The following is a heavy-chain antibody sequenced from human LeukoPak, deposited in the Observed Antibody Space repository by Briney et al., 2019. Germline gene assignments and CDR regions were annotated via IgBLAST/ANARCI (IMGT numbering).Heavy chain of an antibody. CDR3: AKMGLYYGSGSYYNKGSFDY. CDR1: GFTFSSYG. V-gene: IGHV3-30*18. Sequence: PGGSLRLSCAASGFTFSSYGMHWVRQAPGKGLEWVAVISYDVSNKYYADSVKGRFTISRDNSKNTLYLQMNSLRAEDTAVYYCAKMGLYYGSGSYYNKGSFDYWGQGTLVTVSS. D-gene: IGHD3-10*01. CDR2: ISYDVSNK. J-gene: IGHJ4*02.